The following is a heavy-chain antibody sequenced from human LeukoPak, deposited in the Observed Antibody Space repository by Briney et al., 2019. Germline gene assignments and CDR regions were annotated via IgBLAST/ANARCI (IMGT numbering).Heavy chain of an antibody. D-gene: IGHD3-3*01. J-gene: IGHJ4*02. V-gene: IGHV3-7*01. CDR1: GFTFSTYW. Sequence: PGGSLRLSCAASGFTFSTYWMTWVRQAPGKGLEWVASIKGDGRDYFHVDSVKGRFTISRDNAKNSLSLQMNSLRDEDTAVYYCARDYDFWSGFCAYWGQGTQVTVSS. CDR2: IKGDGRDY. CDR3: ARDYDFWSGFCAY.